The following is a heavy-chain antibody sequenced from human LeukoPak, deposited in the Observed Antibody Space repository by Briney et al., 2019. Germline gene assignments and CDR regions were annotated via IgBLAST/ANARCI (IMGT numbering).Heavy chain of an antibody. Sequence: PGRSLRLSCAASGFTFSSYGMHWVRQAPGKGLEWVAVISYDGSNKYYADSVKGRFTISRDNSKNTLYLQMNSLRAEDTAVYYCAKAREWLQLDYWGQGTLVTVSS. V-gene: IGHV3-30*18. CDR2: ISYDGSNK. J-gene: IGHJ4*02. CDR3: AKAREWLQLDY. D-gene: IGHD5-24*01. CDR1: GFTFSSYG.